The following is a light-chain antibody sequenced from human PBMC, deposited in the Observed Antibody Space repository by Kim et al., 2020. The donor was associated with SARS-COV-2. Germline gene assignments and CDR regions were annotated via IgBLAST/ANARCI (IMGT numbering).Light chain of an antibody. Sequence: SPGERATLSCRASQSVSSNLAWYQQKPGQAPRLLIYDASTRASGIPVRFSGSGSGTQFTLTISSLQSEDFAVYYCHQYNNWPLTFGGGTKVDIK. J-gene: IGKJ4*01. CDR2: DAS. CDR3: HQYNNWPLT. CDR1: QSVSSN. V-gene: IGKV3-15*01.